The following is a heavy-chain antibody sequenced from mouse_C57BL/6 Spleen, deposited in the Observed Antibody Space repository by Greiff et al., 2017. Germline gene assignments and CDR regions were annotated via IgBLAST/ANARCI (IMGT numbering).Heavy chain of an antibody. CDR2: IYPGDGDT. CDR3: ARDLPYYGSSYGYFDV. D-gene: IGHD1-1*01. V-gene: IGHV1-80*01. Sequence: QVQLQQSGAELVKPGASVKISCKASGYAFSSYWMNWVKQRPGKGLEWIGQIYPGDGDTNYNGKFKGKATLTADKSSSTAYMQLSSLTSEDSAVYFCARDLPYYGSSYGYFDVWGTGTTVTVSS. J-gene: IGHJ1*03. CDR1: GYAFSSYW.